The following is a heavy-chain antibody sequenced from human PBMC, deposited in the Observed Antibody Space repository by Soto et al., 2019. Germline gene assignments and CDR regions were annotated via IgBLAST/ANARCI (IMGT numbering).Heavy chain of an antibody. J-gene: IGHJ6*02. Sequence: SVKVSCKASGGTFSSYAISWVRQAPGQGLEWMGGIIPIFGTANYAQKFQGRVTITADESTSTAYMELSSLRSEDTAVYYCARGQAKKYYYYYYGMDVWGQGTTVTVSS. CDR1: GGTFSSYA. CDR2: IIPIFGTA. V-gene: IGHV1-69*13. CDR3: ARGQAKKYYYYYYGMDV.